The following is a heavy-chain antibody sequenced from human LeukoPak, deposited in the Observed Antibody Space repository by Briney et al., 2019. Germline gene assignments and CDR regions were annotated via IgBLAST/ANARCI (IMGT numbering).Heavy chain of an antibody. J-gene: IGHJ6*03. D-gene: IGHD2/OR15-2a*01. CDR3: ACSKREAGTTEVYYYYYMDV. V-gene: IGHV1-69*13. CDR2: GIGIFGTA. Sequence: SVKVSCKTSVCTFSIYAVSWVREAPGQRLGRGGGGIGIFGTAYAQKFQVRVTITADESTSTAYMELNSLRFEHTAMYYCACSKREAGTTEVYYYYYMDVWGKGTTVTISS. CDR1: VCTFSIYA.